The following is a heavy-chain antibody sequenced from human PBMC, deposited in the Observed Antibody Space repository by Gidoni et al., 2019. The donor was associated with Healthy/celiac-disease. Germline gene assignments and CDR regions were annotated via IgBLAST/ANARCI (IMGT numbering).Heavy chain of an antibody. D-gene: IGHD3-3*01. J-gene: IGHJ4*02. CDR1: GVTGSSDW. CDR2: IKQDGSEQ. V-gene: IGHV3-7*03. CDR3: AREIRFLEWLLSGLDY. Sequence: EVQLVESGGGWVEPGGFRRLACAASGVTGSSDWMSWVRQAPGKGLEWVANIKQDGSEQYYVASVQGRFTLSRDNATHSLYLQMHSLSAEDTAVYYCAREIRFLEWLLSGLDYWGQGTLVTVSS.